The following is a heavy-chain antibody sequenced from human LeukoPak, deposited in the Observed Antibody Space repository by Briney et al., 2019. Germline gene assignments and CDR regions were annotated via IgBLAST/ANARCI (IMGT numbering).Heavy chain of an antibody. CDR3: AKGSEGYYYDSSGYYLAY. CDR2: INTDGSST. D-gene: IGHD3-22*01. CDR1: GFTFSSYW. J-gene: IGHJ4*02. Sequence: GGSLRLSCAASGFTFSSYWMHWVRQAPGKGLVWVSRINTDGSSTSYADSVKGRFTISRDNSKNTLYLQMNSLRAEDTSVYYCAKGSEGYYYDSSGYYLAYWGQGTLVTVSS. V-gene: IGHV3-74*01.